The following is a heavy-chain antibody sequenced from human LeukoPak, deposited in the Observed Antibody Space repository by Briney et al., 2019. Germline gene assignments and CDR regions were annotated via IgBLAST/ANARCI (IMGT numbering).Heavy chain of an antibody. V-gene: IGHV1-18*04. D-gene: IGHD2-2*02. CDR1: GYTFTGYY. Sequence: GASVKVSCKASGYTFTGYYMHWVRQAPGQGLEWMGWISAYNGNTNYAQKLQGRVTMTTDTSTSTAYMELRSLRSDDTAVYYCARDLYPSYYFDYWGQGTLVTVSS. CDR2: ISAYNGNT. CDR3: ARDLYPSYYFDY. J-gene: IGHJ4*02.